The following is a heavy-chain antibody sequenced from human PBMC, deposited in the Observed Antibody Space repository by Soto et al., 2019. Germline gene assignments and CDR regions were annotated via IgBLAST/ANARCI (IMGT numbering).Heavy chain of an antibody. Sequence: GVLRLSCAASGFTFSSYAMSWVRQAPGKGLEWVSAISGSGGRTYYADSVKGRFTISRDNSKNTLYLQMNSLRAEDTAVYYCAKVLTYRVLDYWGQGTLVTVSS. D-gene: IGHD3-16*01. CDR3: AKVLTYRVLDY. J-gene: IGHJ4*02. CDR2: ISGSGGRT. CDR1: GFTFSSYA. V-gene: IGHV3-23*01.